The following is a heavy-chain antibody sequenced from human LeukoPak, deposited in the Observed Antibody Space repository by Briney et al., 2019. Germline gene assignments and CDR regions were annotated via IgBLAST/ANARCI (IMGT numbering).Heavy chain of an antibody. CDR1: GYTFTGYY. D-gene: IGHD2-15*01. CDR2: INPNSGGT. CDR3: ARDLKLIAEFDY. Sequence: GSVKVSCKASGYTFTGYYMHWVRQAPGQGLEWMGWINPNSGGTNYAQKFHGRVTMTRDTSISTAYMELSRLRSDDTAMYYCARDLKLIAEFDYWGQGTLVTVSS. V-gene: IGHV1-2*02. J-gene: IGHJ4*02.